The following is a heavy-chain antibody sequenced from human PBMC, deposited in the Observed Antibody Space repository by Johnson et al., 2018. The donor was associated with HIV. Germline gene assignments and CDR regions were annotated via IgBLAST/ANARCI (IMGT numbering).Heavy chain of an antibody. CDR1: GFTFSSYA. Sequence: VQLVESGGALVQPGGSLRLSCAASGFTFSSYAMSWVRQAPGQGLEWVSAISGSGGSTSYPDSVLGRFTIARDNSKNSLYLQMNSLRTEDTAEYYCAKDFRPNDALDIWGQGTMVTVSS. J-gene: IGHJ3*02. CDR3: AKDFRPNDALDI. CDR2: ISGSGGST. V-gene: IGHV3-23*04.